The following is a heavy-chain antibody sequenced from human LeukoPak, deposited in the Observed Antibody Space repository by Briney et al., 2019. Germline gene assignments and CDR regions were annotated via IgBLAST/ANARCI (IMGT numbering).Heavy chain of an antibody. J-gene: IGHJ6*02. V-gene: IGHV3-74*01. Sequence: GGSLRLSCAASGFTLSSYWMHWVRHAPGEGLVWVSRIDPDGSTTNYADSVKGRFTTSRDNAKNTLYLQMNSLRAEDTALYYCTRVQAGRAGLMDVWGRGTTVTVPS. CDR3: TRVQAGRAGLMDV. D-gene: IGHD6-13*01. CDR1: GFTLSSYW. CDR2: IDPDGSTT.